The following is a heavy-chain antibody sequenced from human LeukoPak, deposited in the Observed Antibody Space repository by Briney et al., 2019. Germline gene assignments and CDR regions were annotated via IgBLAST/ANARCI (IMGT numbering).Heavy chain of an antibody. V-gene: IGHV3-11*01. Sequence: GGSLRLSCAASGFTFSDYNMSWIRQAPGKGLEWVSYISTSGTTIYYAGSVRGRFTISRDNAKNSLYLQMNSLRVEDTAVYFCARAAGWFDPWGQGTLVIASS. CDR3: ARAAGWFDP. CDR1: GFTFSDYN. CDR2: ISTSGTTI. J-gene: IGHJ5*02.